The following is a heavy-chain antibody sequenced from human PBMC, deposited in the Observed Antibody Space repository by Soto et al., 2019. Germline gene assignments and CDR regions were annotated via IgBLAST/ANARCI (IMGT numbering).Heavy chain of an antibody. CDR1: GYTFTSYG. D-gene: IGHD3-22*01. Sequence: ASVKVSCKASGYTFTSYGISWVRQAPGQGLEWMGWISAYNGNTNYAQKLQGRVTMTTDTSTSTAYMELRSLRSDDTAVYYCAGEGDSGGYYFYYSGRDVGGQGPTVTVSS. CDR2: ISAYNGNT. J-gene: IGHJ6*02. V-gene: IGHV1-18*01. CDR3: AGEGDSGGYYFYYSGRDV.